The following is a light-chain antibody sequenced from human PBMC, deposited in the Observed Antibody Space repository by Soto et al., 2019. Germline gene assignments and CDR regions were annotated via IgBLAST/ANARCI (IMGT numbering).Light chain of an antibody. Sequence: DIQMTQSPSTLSASVGDRVTITCRASQSISSWLAWYQQKPGKAPKLLIYKASSLESGVPSRFSGSGSGTEFTLTISSLQPDDFATYYYQQYNSLMYTFGQGTKLEIK. J-gene: IGKJ2*01. CDR1: QSISSW. V-gene: IGKV1-5*03. CDR3: QQYNSLMYT. CDR2: KAS.